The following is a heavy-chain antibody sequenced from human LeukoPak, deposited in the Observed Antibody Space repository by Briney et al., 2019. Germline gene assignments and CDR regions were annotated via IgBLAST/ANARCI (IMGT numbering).Heavy chain of an antibody. CDR3: AKVVGDESLTTYYFDY. CDR1: GFTFSSYA. D-gene: IGHD4-11*01. CDR2: ISGSGGST. V-gene: IGHV3-23*01. J-gene: IGHJ4*02. Sequence: PGGSLRLSCAASGFTFSSYAMSWVRQAPGKGLEWVSAISGSGGSTYYADSVKGRFTISRDNSKNTLYLQMNSLRAEDTAVYYCAKVVGDESLTTYYFDYWGQGTLVTVSS.